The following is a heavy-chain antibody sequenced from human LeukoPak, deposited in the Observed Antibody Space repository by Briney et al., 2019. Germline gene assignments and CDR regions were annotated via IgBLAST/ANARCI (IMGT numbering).Heavy chain of an antibody. CDR1: GGSISSGSYY. CDR2: IYTSGST. V-gene: IGHV4-61*02. CDR3: ARLTLLLWFGEFTNWFDP. D-gene: IGHD3-10*01. J-gene: IGHJ5*02. Sequence: PSETLSLTCTVSGGSISSGSYYWSWIRQPAGKGLEWIGRIYTSGSTNYNPSLKSRVTISVDTTKNQFSLKLSSVTAADTAVYYCARLTLLLWFGEFTNWFDPWGQGTLVTVSS.